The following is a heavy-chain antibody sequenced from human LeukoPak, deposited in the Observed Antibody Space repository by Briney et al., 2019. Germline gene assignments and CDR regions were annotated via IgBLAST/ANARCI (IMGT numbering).Heavy chain of an antibody. V-gene: IGHV1-69*05. CDR3: ARDQGLGSSSFNWFDP. J-gene: IGHJ5*02. CDR2: IIPIFGTA. Sequence: SVKVSCKASGGTFSSYAISWVRQAPGQGLEWMGGIIPIFGTANYAQKFQGRVTMTRDTSISTAYMELSRLRSDDTAVYYCARDQGLGSSSFNWFDPWGQGTLVTVSS. CDR1: GGTFSSYA. D-gene: IGHD6-13*01.